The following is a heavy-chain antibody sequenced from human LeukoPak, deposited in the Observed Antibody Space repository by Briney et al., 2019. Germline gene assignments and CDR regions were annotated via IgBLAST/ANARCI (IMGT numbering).Heavy chain of an antibody. Sequence: SETLSLTCTVSGGSISSSSYYRGWIRHPPGKGLEWIGYFHNSGTSTYNPSLKSRVTISADTSKNQFSLKLNSLTTADTAVYYCTRGAGWLIDYWGQGILVTVSS. CDR3: TRGAGWLIDY. CDR1: GGSISSSSYY. V-gene: IGHV4-61*05. J-gene: IGHJ4*02. CDR2: FHNSGTS. D-gene: IGHD3-16*01.